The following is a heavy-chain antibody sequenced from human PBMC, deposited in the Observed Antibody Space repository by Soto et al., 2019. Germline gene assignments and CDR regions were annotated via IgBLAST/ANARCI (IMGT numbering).Heavy chain of an antibody. CDR1: GFTFSMYS. Sequence: PGGSLRLSCEVSGFTFSMYSMSWVRQSPGKGLEWVAKIPQDGVDGHYADSVKGRFTISKDNGKNSLYLQLNNLRAEDTAVYYCARDDLILPAHDFFYGSDVWGRGVTVTVSS. CDR3: ARDDLILPAHDFFYGSDV. D-gene: IGHD3-22*01. CDR2: IPQDGVDG. V-gene: IGHV3-7*03. J-gene: IGHJ6*02.